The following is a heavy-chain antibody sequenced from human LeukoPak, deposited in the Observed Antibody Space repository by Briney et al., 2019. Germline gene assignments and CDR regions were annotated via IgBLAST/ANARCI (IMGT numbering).Heavy chain of an antibody. J-gene: IGHJ4*02. CDR3: ARSRVGYYFDY. D-gene: IGHD3-16*01. V-gene: IGHV3-48*01. Sequence: GGSLRLSCSASGFTFDDYGMNWVRQAPGKGLGWGSYISSSSSTIYYADSVKCRFTISRDNAKNSLYLQLTSLRAEDTAVYYCARSRVGYYFDYWGQGTLVTVSS. CDR1: GFTFDDYG. CDR2: ISSSSSTI.